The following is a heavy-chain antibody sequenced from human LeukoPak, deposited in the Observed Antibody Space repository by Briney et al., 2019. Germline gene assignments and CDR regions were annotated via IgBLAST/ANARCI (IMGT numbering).Heavy chain of an antibody. J-gene: IGHJ4*02. CDR3: ARHVGATSRWGQADY. V-gene: IGHV4-34*01. CDR1: GGSFSGYY. Sequence: NPSETLSLTCAVYGGSFSGYYWTWIRQPPGKGPEWIGEINYSGSTNYNPSLKSRVTISVDTSKNQFSLKVSSVTAADTAVYYCARHVGATSRWGQADYWGQGTLVTVSS. D-gene: IGHD1-26*01. CDR2: INYSGST.